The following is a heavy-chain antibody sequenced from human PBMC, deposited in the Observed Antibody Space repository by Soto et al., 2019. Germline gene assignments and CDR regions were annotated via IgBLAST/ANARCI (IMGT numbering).Heavy chain of an antibody. CDR2: IYSGGST. CDR1: GFTVSSNY. D-gene: IGHD3-10*01. CDR3: ARDSGPPYGMDV. Sequence: GGSLRLSCAASGFTVSSNYMSWVRQAPGKGLEWVSVIYSGGSTYYADSVKGRFTISRDNSKNTLYLQMNSLRAEDTAVYYCARDSGPPYGMDVWGQGTTVTVSS. J-gene: IGHJ6*02. V-gene: IGHV3-53*01.